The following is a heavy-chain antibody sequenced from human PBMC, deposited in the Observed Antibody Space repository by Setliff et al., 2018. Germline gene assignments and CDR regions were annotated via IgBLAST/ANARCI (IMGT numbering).Heavy chain of an antibody. CDR1: TFTFSKYA. CDR3: ARDLFRNSGGLYC. J-gene: IGHJ4*02. V-gene: IGHV3-23*01. Sequence: GGSLRLSCAASTFTFSKYAVTWVRQAPGKGLQWVASIGASGHNTYYADSVKGRFTVFRDNSKNTLYLQMNSLRADDTAMYYCARDLFRNSGGLYCWGQGTLVTVSS. D-gene: IGHD1-7*01. CDR2: IGASGHNT.